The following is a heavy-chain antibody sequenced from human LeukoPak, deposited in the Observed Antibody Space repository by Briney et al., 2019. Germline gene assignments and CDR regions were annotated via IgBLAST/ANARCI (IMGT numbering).Heavy chain of an antibody. D-gene: IGHD3-10*01. J-gene: IGHJ4*02. CDR1: GFTVSTNY. Sequence: GGSLRLSCGASGFTVSTNYMSWVRQAPGKGLEWVSVIYSGGSIYNTNSVKGRFTISRDNSKNTLYLQMNSLRAEDTAVYYCARGAITMVRGWEFDYWGQGTLVAVSS. CDR3: ARGAITMVRGWEFDY. CDR2: IYSGGSI. V-gene: IGHV3-66*01.